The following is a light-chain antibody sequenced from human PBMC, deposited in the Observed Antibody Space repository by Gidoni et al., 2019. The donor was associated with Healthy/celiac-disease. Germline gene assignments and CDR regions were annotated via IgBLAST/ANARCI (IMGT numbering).Light chain of an antibody. CDR1: SSNIGAGYD. Sequence: QSVLTQPPSVSGAPGQRVTIPCTGSSSNIGAGYDVHWYQQLPGTAPKLLIYANSNRPSGVPDRFSGSKSGTSASLAITGLQAEDEADYYCQSYDSSLSGPVVFGGGTKLTVL. J-gene: IGLJ2*01. V-gene: IGLV1-40*01. CDR3: QSYDSSLSGPVV. CDR2: ANS.